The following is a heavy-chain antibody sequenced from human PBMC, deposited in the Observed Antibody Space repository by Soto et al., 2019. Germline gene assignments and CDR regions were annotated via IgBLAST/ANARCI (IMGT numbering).Heavy chain of an antibody. Sequence: GASVKASCKASGYTFTSSDISWVRQAPGQGLEWMGWISAYNGNTNYAQKLQGRVTMTTDTSTSTAYMELRSLRSDDTALYDCARDVTMVRGVTGGYWGQGTLVTVSS. CDR1: GYTFTSSD. J-gene: IGHJ4*02. CDR3: ARDVTMVRGVTGGY. D-gene: IGHD3-10*01. V-gene: IGHV1-18*01. CDR2: ISAYNGNT.